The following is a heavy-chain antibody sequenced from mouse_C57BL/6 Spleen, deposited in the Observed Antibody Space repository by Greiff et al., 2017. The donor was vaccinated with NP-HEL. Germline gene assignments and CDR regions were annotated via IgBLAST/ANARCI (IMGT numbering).Heavy chain of an antibody. Sequence: EVMLVESGGGLVKPGGSLKLSCAASGFTFSSYTMSWVRQTPEKRLEWVATISGGGGNTYYPDSVKGRFTISRDNAKNTLYLQMSSLRSEDTALYYCARQDGYYVLGYWYFDVWGTGTTVTVSS. V-gene: IGHV5-9*01. CDR3: ARQDGYYVLGYWYFDV. CDR1: GFTFSSYT. CDR2: ISGGGGNT. D-gene: IGHD2-3*01. J-gene: IGHJ1*03.